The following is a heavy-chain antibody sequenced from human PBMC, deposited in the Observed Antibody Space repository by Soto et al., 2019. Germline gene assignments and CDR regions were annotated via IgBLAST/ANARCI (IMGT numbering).Heavy chain of an antibody. CDR3: ARRSVSGPYSGLLFYYGMDF. J-gene: IGHJ6*02. CDR1: GFTFSSYW. Sequence: PGGSLRLSCAASGFTFSSYWMTWVRQAPGKGLEWVANMNQGGSDKIYVDSVKGRFTISRDNAKNSMYLQMNSLRAEDTAVYYCARRSVSGPYSGLLFYYGMDFWGQGTTVTVSS. CDR2: MNQGGSDK. D-gene: IGHD6-19*01. V-gene: IGHV3-7*03.